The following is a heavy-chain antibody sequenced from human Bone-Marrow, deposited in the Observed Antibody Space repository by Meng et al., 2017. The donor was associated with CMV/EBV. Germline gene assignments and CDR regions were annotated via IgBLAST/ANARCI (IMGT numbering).Heavy chain of an antibody. CDR1: GYTFNDYY. CDR2: INPNTGDT. V-gene: IGHV1-2*02. J-gene: IGHJ4*02. Sequence: ASVKVSCKASGYTFNDYYISWVRQAPGQGLEWMGWINPNTGDTSYAQKFQGTVTMTRDSSINTAYMDLNRLTSDDTAVYYCARNIGAYWGQGKLVNVNS. D-gene: IGHD2/OR15-2a*01. CDR3: ARNIGAY.